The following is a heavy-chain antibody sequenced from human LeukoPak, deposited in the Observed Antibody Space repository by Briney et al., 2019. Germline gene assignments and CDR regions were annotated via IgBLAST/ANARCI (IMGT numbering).Heavy chain of an antibody. CDR1: GFTFSSYW. Sequence: TGGSLRLSCAASGFTFSSYWMSWVRQAPGKGLEWVANIKQDGSEKYYVDSVKGRFTISRDNSKNTLYLQMNSLRAEDTAVYYCAGITYMQWLAAPFDYWGQGTLVTVSS. V-gene: IGHV3-7*03. CDR2: IKQDGSEK. CDR3: AGITYMQWLAAPFDY. J-gene: IGHJ4*02. D-gene: IGHD6-19*01.